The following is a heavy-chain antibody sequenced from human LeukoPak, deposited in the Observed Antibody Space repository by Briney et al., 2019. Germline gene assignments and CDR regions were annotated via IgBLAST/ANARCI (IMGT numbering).Heavy chain of an antibody. CDR3: ARAGPSDIVVVPAAYPPAFDY. Sequence: ASVKVSCEASGYTFTSYYMHWVRQAPGQGLEWMGIINPSGGSTSYAQKFQGRVTMTRDTSTSTVYMELSSLRSEDTAVYYCARAGPSDIVVVPAAYPPAFDYWGQGTLVTVSS. J-gene: IGHJ4*02. CDR2: INPSGGST. CDR1: GYTFTSYY. V-gene: IGHV1-46*01. D-gene: IGHD2-2*01.